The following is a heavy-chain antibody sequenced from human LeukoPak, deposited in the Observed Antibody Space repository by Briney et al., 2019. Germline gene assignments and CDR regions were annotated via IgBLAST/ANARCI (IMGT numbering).Heavy chain of an antibody. CDR3: ARGVVGSYLDY. CDR2: INHSGST. Sequence: ETLSLTCSVSGGSISGYYWSWIRQPPGKGLEWIGEINHSGSTNYNPSLKSRVTISVDTSKNQFSLKLSSVTAADTAVYYCARGVVGSYLDYWGQGTLVTVSS. J-gene: IGHJ4*02. D-gene: IGHD3-22*01. CDR1: GGSISGYY. V-gene: IGHV4-34*01.